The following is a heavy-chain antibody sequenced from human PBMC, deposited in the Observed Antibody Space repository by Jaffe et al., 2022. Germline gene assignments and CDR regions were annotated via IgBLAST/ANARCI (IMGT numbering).Heavy chain of an antibody. J-gene: IGHJ4*02. CDR2: INHSGTA. CDR3: ATKVVVVPPSIGGGVFYFDF. Sequence: QVHLQESGPGLVKPSGTLSLTCGVSGGSIISTNWWSWLRQSPGKGLEWIGEINHSGTANYNPSLRSRVTISVDKSKNQFSLNLSSVTAADTGVYYCATKVVVVPPSIGGGVFYFDFGGQGTLVTVSS. CDR1: GGSIISTNW. V-gene: IGHV4-4*02. D-gene: IGHD2-2*01.